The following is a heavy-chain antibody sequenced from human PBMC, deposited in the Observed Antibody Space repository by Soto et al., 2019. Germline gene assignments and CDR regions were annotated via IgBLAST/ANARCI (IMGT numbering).Heavy chain of an antibody. CDR3: ARDKLVPAAPDYYYGMDV. Sequence: GGSLRLSCAASGFTFSDYYMSWIRQAPGKGLEWVSYISSSSSYTNYADSVKGRFTISRDNAKNSLYLQMNSLRAEDTAVYYCARDKLVPAAPDYYYGMDVWGQGTTVTVSS. V-gene: IGHV3-11*06. CDR1: GFTFSDYY. D-gene: IGHD2-2*01. J-gene: IGHJ6*02. CDR2: ISSSSSYT.